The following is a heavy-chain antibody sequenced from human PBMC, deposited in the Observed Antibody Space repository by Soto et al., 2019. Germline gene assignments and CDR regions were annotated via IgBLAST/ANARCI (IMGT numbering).Heavy chain of an antibody. J-gene: IGHJ4*02. CDR3: ARLDRDGYNERNFDY. CDR1: GGSISSHY. CDR2: IYYSGSA. Sequence: QVQLQESGPGLVKPSETLSLTCSVSGGSISSHYWSWIRQSPGTGLEYIGFIYYSGSANYNPSLNGRVTILADTSKHQFSLKLSSVTAADTAVYYCARLDRDGYNERNFDYWGQGTLVTVSS. V-gene: IGHV4-59*08. D-gene: IGHD5-12*01.